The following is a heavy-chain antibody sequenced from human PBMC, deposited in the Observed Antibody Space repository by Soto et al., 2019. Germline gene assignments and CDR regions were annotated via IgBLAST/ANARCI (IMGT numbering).Heavy chain of an antibody. V-gene: IGHV3-11*01. J-gene: IGHJ6*02. Sequence: GGSLRLSCEASGFTISDYYMSWIRQAPGKGLEWVSYISSVVTTTYYADSVKGRFSISMDNAKNSLYLQMNSLRAEDTAVYFCAKDQEGSGSHWLGYNYYGMDVSGQGTKVTVSS. CDR3: AKDQEGSGSHWLGYNYYGMDV. D-gene: IGHD3-10*01. CDR2: ISSVVTTT. CDR1: GFTISDYY.